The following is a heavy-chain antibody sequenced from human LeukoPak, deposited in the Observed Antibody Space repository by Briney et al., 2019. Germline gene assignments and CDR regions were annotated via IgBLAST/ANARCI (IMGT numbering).Heavy chain of an antibody. CDR2: ISYDGSNK. D-gene: IGHD5-18*01. CDR3: ARASDTAWGAFDI. V-gene: IGHV3-30*03. J-gene: IGHJ3*02. Sequence: GGSLRLSCAASGFTFSSYGMHWVRQAPGKGLEWVAVISYDGSNKYYADSVKGRFTISRENAKNSLYLQMNSLRAGDTAVYYCARASDTAWGAFDIWGQGTMVTVSS. CDR1: GFTFSSYG.